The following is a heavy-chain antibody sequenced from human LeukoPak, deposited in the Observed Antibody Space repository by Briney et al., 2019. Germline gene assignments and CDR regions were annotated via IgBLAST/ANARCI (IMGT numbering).Heavy chain of an antibody. D-gene: IGHD3-10*01. J-gene: IGHJ4*02. CDR1: GFIFSSYA. V-gene: IGHV3-23*01. Sequence: GGSLRLSCAASGFIFSSYAMSWVRQAPGKGLEWVSAISGGGGSTYYADSVKGRFTISRDNSKNTLYLQMNSLRAEDTAVYHCAKDTSYGSGNSLYYFDSWGQGTLVTVSS. CDR3: AKDTSYGSGNSLYYFDS. CDR2: ISGGGGST.